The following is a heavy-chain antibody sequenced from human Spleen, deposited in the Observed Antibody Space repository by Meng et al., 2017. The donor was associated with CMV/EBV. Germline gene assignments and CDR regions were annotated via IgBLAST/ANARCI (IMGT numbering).Heavy chain of an antibody. D-gene: IGHD3-10*01. CDR2: IYNSGTT. J-gene: IGHJ4*02. CDR3: ARALGAIDF. Sequence: LTCAVSGASISSGDSYWSWIRQRPGKGLEWIGYIYNSGTTYYNPSLKSRLTISPDTSKNQFSLKLSSVTAADTAVYYCARALGAIDFWGQGTLVTVSS. V-gene: IGHV4-31*11. CDR1: GASISSGDSY.